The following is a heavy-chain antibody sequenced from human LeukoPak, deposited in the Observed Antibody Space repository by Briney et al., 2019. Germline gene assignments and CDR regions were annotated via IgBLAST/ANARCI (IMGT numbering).Heavy chain of an antibody. J-gene: IGHJ1*01. Sequence: PSETLSLTCSISADSITSGYWSWIRQPPGKGLEWIGYIYGIENTDYNPSLKNRVTISLDTSKNQLSLNLTAVTAADTAVYYCAGRGQRYFRDWGQGTLVTVSS. CDR3: AGRGQRYFRD. CDR2: IYGIENT. CDR1: ADSITSGY. V-gene: IGHV4-59*08. D-gene: IGHD3-9*01.